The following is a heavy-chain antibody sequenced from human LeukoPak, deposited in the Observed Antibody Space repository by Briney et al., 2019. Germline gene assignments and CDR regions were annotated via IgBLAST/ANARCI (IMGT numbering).Heavy chain of an antibody. Sequence: SETLSPTCTVSADPLSSGGHYWAWIRQFPGKGLESIGFIHHSGRSRHNPFLKDRVAISVDTSRKQFALKLSSVTAADTAMYYCARGGNRFGGFYFDYWGQGIQVIVSS. CDR2: IHHSGRS. D-gene: IGHD3-10*01. CDR1: ADPLSSGGHY. J-gene: IGHJ4*02. CDR3: ARGGNRFGGFYFDY. V-gene: IGHV4-31*03.